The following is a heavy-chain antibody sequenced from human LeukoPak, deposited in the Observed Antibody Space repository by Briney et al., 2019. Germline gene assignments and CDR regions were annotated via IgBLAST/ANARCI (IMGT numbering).Heavy chain of an antibody. CDR2: ISGSGGST. Sequence: PGGSLRLSCAASGFTFSSYAMSWVRQAPGKGLEWVSAISGSGGSTYYPDSVEGRFTISRDNSKNTLYLQMNSLRAEDTAIYCCVKDHPRQGVTAHTPFDYWGQGTLVTVSS. D-gene: IGHD2-15*01. V-gene: IGHV3-23*01. CDR1: GFTFSSYA. CDR3: VKDHPRQGVTAHTPFDY. J-gene: IGHJ4*02.